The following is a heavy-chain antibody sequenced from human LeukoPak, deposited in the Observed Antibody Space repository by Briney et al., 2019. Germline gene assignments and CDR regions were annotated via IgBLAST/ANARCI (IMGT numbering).Heavy chain of an antibody. CDR3: ARSRNYYDSSGYSGAHDY. CDR1: GGSFSGYY. Sequence: PSETLSLTCAVYGGSFSGYYWSWIRQPPGKGLEWIGEINHSGSTNYNPSLKSRVTISVDTSKNQFSLKLSSVTAADTAVYYCARSRNYYDSSGYSGAHDYWGQGTLVNVSS. CDR2: INHSGST. J-gene: IGHJ4*02. D-gene: IGHD3-22*01. V-gene: IGHV4-34*01.